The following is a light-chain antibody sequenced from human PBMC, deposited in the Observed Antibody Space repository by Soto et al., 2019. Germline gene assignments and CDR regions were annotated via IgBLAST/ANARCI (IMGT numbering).Light chain of an antibody. CDR2: DAS. V-gene: IGKV1-33*01. CDR1: QDISNY. Sequence: DIQMTQSPSSLSASVGARVPITCQARQDISNYLKWYQQTPRKAPNLLIYDASNLETGVPSRFIGSGSGTDCTFTISSLQPEDIATYYFQQYDNLALTFGGGTTVEIK. J-gene: IGKJ4*01. CDR3: QQYDNLALT.